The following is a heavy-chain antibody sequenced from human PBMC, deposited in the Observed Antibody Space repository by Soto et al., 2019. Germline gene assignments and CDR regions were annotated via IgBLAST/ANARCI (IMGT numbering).Heavy chain of an antibody. V-gene: IGHV1-2*02. D-gene: IGHD3-9*01. CDR1: GYTFTGYY. CDR2: INPKSGGT. CDR3: ARKLRYIDWTPFDP. Sequence: ASVKVSCKASGYTFTGYYMHWVRQAPGQGLEWMGWINPKSGGTNYAQKFQGRVTMTRDTSISTAHMELSRLRSDDTAVYYCARKLRYIDWTPFDPWGQGTLVTVSS. J-gene: IGHJ5*02.